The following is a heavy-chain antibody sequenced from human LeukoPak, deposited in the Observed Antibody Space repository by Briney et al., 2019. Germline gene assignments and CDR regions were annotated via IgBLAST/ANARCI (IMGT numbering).Heavy chain of an antibody. V-gene: IGHV1-69*13. CDR1: GGTFSSYA. D-gene: IGHD2-2*01. CDR2: IIPIFGTA. Sequence: SVKVSCKASGGTFSSYAISWVRQAPGQGLEWMGGIIPIFGTANYAQKFQGRVTITADESTSTAYMELSSLRSEDTAVYYCARVGPYCSSTSCPPSGYWGQGTLVTVSS. J-gene: IGHJ4*02. CDR3: ARVGPYCSSTSCPPSGY.